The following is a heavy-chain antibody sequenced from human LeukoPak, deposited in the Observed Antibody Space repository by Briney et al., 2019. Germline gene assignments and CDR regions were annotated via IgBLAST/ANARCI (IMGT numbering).Heavy chain of an antibody. CDR3: AKDVSSSSWYYLNY. D-gene: IGHD6-13*01. J-gene: IGHJ4*02. CDR2: IWYDGSNK. Sequence: GRSLRLSCAASGFTFSSYGMHWVRQAPGKGLEWVAVIWYDGSNKYYGDSVKGRFTISRDNSKNTLYLQMNSLRAEDTAVYYCAKDVSSSSWYYLNYWGQGTLVTVSS. CDR1: GFTFSSYG. V-gene: IGHV3-33*06.